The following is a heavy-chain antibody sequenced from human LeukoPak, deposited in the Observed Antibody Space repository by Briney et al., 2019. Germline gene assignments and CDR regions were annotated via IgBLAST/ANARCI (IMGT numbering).Heavy chain of an antibody. D-gene: IGHD1-26*01. Sequence: SETLSLTCAVYGGSFSGYYWSWIRQPPGKGLEWIGEINHSGSTNYNPSLKSRVTISVDTSKNQFSLELSSVTAADTAMYYCARVGLYSGSYYGFSLLYYFDYWGQGTLVTVSS. J-gene: IGHJ4*02. CDR3: ARVGLYSGSYYGFSLLYYFDY. CDR2: INHSGST. V-gene: IGHV4-34*01. CDR1: GGSFSGYY.